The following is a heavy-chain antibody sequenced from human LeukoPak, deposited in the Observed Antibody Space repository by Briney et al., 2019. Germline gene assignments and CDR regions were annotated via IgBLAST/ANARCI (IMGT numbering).Heavy chain of an antibody. V-gene: IGHV3-7*01. CDR2: IKQDGSEK. CDR3: ARDYSSGWYLGWYFDL. CDR1: GFTFSHYW. D-gene: IGHD6-19*01. Sequence: GGSLRLSCAASGFTFSHYWMSWVRQAPGKGLEWVANIKQDGSEKYYVDSVKGRFTISRDNAKNSLYLQMNSLRAEDTAVYYCARDYSSGWYLGWYFDLWGRGTLVTVSS. J-gene: IGHJ2*01.